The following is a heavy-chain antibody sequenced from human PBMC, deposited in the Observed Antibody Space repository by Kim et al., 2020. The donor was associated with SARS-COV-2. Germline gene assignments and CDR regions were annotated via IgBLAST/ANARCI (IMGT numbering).Heavy chain of an antibody. J-gene: IGHJ4*02. Sequence: ASVKVSCKASGYTFPLSALPCLRPSPGQSLEWMGWINAGNGNTKYSQKFQGRVPITRDTSASTAYMELSSLRSEGTAVYYCASDRSYCSSTSCFVGHDYWGQGTLFTVSS. CDR3: ASDRSYCSSTSCFVGHDY. V-gene: IGHV1-3*01. CDR1: GYTFPLSA. CDR2: INAGNGNT. D-gene: IGHD2-2*01.